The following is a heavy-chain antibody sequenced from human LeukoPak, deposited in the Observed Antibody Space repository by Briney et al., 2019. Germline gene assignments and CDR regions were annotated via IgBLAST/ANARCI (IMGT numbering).Heavy chain of an antibody. Sequence: PGGSLRLSCAASGFTFSSYWMHWVRQVPGKGLVWVSHINSDGSSISYADSVKGRFTISRDNAKNTLYLQMNSLRAEDTAVYFCARDKVYYGSGTYGYWGQGTLVTVSS. CDR1: GFTFSSYW. V-gene: IGHV3-74*01. CDR3: ARDKVYYGSGTYGY. CDR2: INSDGSSI. J-gene: IGHJ4*02. D-gene: IGHD3-10*01.